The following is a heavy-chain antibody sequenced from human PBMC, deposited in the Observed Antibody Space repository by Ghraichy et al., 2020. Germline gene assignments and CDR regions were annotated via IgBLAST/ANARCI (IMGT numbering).Heavy chain of an antibody. Sequence: GGSLRLSCAASGFTFSSYAMSWVRQAPGKGLEWVSAISGSGGSTYYADSVKGRFTISRDNSKNTLYLQMNSLRAEDTAVYYCAKFIDYYGSGSYIDYWGQGTLVTVSS. D-gene: IGHD3-10*01. CDR3: AKFIDYYGSGSYIDY. CDR1: GFTFSSYA. CDR2: ISGSGGST. V-gene: IGHV3-23*01. J-gene: IGHJ4*02.